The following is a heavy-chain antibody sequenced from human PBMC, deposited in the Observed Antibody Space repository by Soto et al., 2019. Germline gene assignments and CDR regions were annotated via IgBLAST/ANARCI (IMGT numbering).Heavy chain of an antibody. Sequence: EASVKVSCKASGYTFTSYGISWVRQAPGQGLEWMGWINPNSGGTNYAQKFQGWVTMTRDTSISTAYMELSRLRSDDTAVYYCARATTYYDFWSGYYLHYYGTDVWGQGTTVTVSS. CDR1: GYTFTSYG. J-gene: IGHJ6*02. V-gene: IGHV1-2*04. CDR3: ARATTYYDFWSGYYLHYYGTDV. D-gene: IGHD3-3*01. CDR2: INPNSGGT.